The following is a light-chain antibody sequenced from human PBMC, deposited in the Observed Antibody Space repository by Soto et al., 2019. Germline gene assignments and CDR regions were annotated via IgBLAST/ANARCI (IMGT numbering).Light chain of an antibody. J-gene: IGKJ1*01. CDR2: EAS. CDR1: QSTSTW. CDR3: QQYITYPYS. Sequence: DIQMTQSPSTLSASVGDRVTITCRASQSTSTWLAWYQQRPGKTPKLLVSEASKLESGVPSRFIGSGSGTEFSLNISSLQPDDFATYYCQQYITYPYSFGQGTKVEIK. V-gene: IGKV1-5*03.